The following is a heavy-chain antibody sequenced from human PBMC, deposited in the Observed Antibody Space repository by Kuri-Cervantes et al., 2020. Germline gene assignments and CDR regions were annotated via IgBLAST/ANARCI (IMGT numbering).Heavy chain of an antibody. J-gene: IGHJ6*03. D-gene: IGHD3-10*01. CDR2: ISYDGSNK. V-gene: IGHV3-30-3*01. CDR3: ARDRTTMVRGGNMDV. CDR1: GFTFSSCA. Sequence: GGSLRLSCAASGFTFSSCAMHWVRQAPGKGLEWVAVISYDGSNKYYADSVKGRFTISRDNSKNTLYLQMNSLRAEDTAAYYCARDRTTMVRGGNMDVWGKGTTVTVSS.